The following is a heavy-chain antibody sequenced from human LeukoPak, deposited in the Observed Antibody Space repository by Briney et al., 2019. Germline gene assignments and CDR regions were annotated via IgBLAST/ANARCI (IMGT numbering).Heavy chain of an antibody. CDR2: IYYSGST. J-gene: IGHJ4*02. D-gene: IGHD6-6*01. V-gene: IGHV4-59*01. Sequence: SETLSLTCTVSGGSISSYYWSWIRQPPGKGLEWIGYIYYSGSTSYNPSLKSRVTISVDTSKNQFSLKLSSVTAADTAVYYCAREGEYSSSFLDYWGQGTLVTVSS. CDR1: GGSISSYY. CDR3: AREGEYSSSFLDY.